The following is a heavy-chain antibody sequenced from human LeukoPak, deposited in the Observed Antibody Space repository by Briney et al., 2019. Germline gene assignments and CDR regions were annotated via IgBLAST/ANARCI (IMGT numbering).Heavy chain of an antibody. CDR1: GFTFSSYD. V-gene: IGHV3-13*01. CDR2: IGTAGDT. CDR3: ARVERIPGYYDSSGYSPYGMDV. J-gene: IGHJ6*02. D-gene: IGHD3-22*01. Sequence: GGSLRLSCTASGFTFSSYDMHWVRQAPGKGLEWVSAIGTAGDTYYPGSVKGRFTISRENAKNSLYLQMNSLRAGDTAVYYCARVERIPGYYDSSGYSPYGMDVWGQGTTVTVSS.